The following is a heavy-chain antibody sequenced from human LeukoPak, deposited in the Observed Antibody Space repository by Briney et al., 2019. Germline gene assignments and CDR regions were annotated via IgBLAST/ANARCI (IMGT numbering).Heavy chain of an antibody. CDR2: ISGSGGST. CDR1: GFTFSSYG. V-gene: IGHV3-23*01. CDR3: AKAGGYCSGGSCYKFDP. D-gene: IGHD2-15*01. J-gene: IGHJ5*02. Sequence: GGTLRLSCAASGFTFSSYGMSWVRLAPGKGLEWVSAISGSGGSTYYADSVKGRFTISRDNSKNTLYLQMNSLRAEDTAVYYCAKAGGYCSGGSCYKFDPWGQGTLVTVSS.